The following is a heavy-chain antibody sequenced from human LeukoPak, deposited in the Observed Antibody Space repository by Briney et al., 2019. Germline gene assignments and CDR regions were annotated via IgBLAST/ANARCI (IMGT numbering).Heavy chain of an antibody. D-gene: IGHD3-3*01. CDR1: GFTFSSYA. CDR3: AKDHKVERFLEWFPHPLYYFDY. J-gene: IGHJ4*02. Sequence: GGSLRLSCAASGFTFSSYAMSWVRRAPGRGLEWVSAISGSGGSTYYADSAKGRFTISRDNSKNTLYLQMNSLRAEDTAVYYCAKDHKVERFLEWFPHPLYYFDYWGQGTLVTVSS. CDR2: ISGSGGST. V-gene: IGHV3-23*01.